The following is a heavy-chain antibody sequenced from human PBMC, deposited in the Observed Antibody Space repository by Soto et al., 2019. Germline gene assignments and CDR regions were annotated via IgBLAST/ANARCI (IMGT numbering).Heavy chain of an antibody. J-gene: IGHJ6*02. V-gene: IGHV1-69*13. Sequence: GASVKVSCKASGGTFSSYAISWVRQAPGQGLEWMGGIIPIFGTANYAQKFQGRVTITADESTSTAYMELSSLRSEDTAVYYCASLDQCSSTSCYPSGYGMDVWGQGTTVTVFS. CDR2: IIPIFGTA. D-gene: IGHD2-2*01. CDR1: GGTFSSYA. CDR3: ASLDQCSSTSCYPSGYGMDV.